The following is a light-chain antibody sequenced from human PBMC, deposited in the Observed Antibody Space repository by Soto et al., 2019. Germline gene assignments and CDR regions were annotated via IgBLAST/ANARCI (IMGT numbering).Light chain of an antibody. Sequence: EIVLTQSPGTLSLSPREKATLSFRASHSVGSSYLAWYQQKPGQAPRLLIFGVSSRGTGIPDRFSGGGAGTDFTLTISRLEPEDFALYYCQQYGNSAPITFGQGTRLEIK. CDR2: GVS. V-gene: IGKV3-20*01. CDR1: HSVGSSY. J-gene: IGKJ5*01. CDR3: QQYGNSAPIT.